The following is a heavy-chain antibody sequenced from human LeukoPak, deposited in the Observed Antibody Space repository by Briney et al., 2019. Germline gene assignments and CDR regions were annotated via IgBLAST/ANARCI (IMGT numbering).Heavy chain of an antibody. Sequence: ASVKVSCKVSGYTLTELSMHWVRQAPGKGLEWMGGFDPEDGETIYAQKFQGRVTMTEDTSTDTAYMGLSSLRSEDTAVYYCATATLGVYYYYGMDVWGQGTTVTVYS. CDR1: GYTLTELS. J-gene: IGHJ6*02. CDR2: FDPEDGET. CDR3: ATATLGVYYYYGMDV. V-gene: IGHV1-24*01.